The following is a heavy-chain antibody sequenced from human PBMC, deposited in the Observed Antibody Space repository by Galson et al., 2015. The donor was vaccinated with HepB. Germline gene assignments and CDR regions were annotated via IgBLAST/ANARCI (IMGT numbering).Heavy chain of an antibody. CDR1: GFTFSSYG. Sequence: SLRLSCAASGFTFSSYGMHWVRQAPGKGLEWVAVIWYDGSNKYYADSVKGRFTISRDNSKNTLYLQMNSLRAEDTAVYYCARAAGYCTNGVCHRPESGWFDPWGQGTLVTVSS. CDR2: IWYDGSNK. J-gene: IGHJ5*02. D-gene: IGHD2-8*01. V-gene: IGHV3-33*01. CDR3: ARAAGYCTNGVCHRPESGWFDP.